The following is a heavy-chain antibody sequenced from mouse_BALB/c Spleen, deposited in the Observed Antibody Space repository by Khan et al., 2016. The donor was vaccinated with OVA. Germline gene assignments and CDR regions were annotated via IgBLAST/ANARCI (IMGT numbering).Heavy chain of an antibody. CDR3: AREGYYGNYRAWFAY. V-gene: IGHV1S56*01. Sequence: QVQLQQSGPELVKPGASVRISCKASGYTFTDYYINWMKQRPGQGLDWIGWIYPGNVNTKYNEKFKDKATLTADKSSSTAYMQLSSLTSEDSAVYFCAREGYYGNYRAWFAYWGQVTLVTVSA. J-gene: IGHJ3*01. D-gene: IGHD2-1*01. CDR1: GYTFTDYY. CDR2: IYPGNVNT.